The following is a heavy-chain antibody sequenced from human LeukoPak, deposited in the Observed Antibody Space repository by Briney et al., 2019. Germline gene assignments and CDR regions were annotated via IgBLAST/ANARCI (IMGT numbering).Heavy chain of an antibody. CDR3: ARRYGGGEYYYGMDV. CDR2: LYPGDSDT. Sequence: PGESLKISCKGSGYSFTNYWIGWVRQMPGKGLEWMGILYPGDSDTRCSPSFQGQVTISADKSISTAYLQWSSLKASDTAMYYCARRYGGGEYYYGMDVWGQGTTVTVAS. CDR1: GYSFTNYW. V-gene: IGHV5-51*01. J-gene: IGHJ6*02. D-gene: IGHD2-21*01.